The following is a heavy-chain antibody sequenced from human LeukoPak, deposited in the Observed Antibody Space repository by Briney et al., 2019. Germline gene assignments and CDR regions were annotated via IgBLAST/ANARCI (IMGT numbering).Heavy chain of an antibody. CDR1: GESFNGYY. CDR3: ARGPPVVYYVLTGYYRFDY. V-gene: IGHV4-34*01. D-gene: IGHD3-9*01. Sequence: PSETLSLTCAVHGESFNGYYWSWIRQPPGKGLEWIGEINDSRSTKYNPSLKSRVTISVDTSKNQFSLKLNSVTAADTAVYYCARGPPVVYYVLTGYYRFDYWGPGTLVTVSS. J-gene: IGHJ4*02. CDR2: INDSRST.